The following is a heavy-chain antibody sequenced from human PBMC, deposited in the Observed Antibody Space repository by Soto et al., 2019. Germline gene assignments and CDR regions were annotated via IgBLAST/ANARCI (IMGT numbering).Heavy chain of an antibody. CDR1: GFTFSSYG. J-gene: IGHJ6*02. Sequence: VGSLRLSCAVSGFTFSSYGMHWVRQAPGKGLEWVAFIGYDGSNKYYGKSVKGRFTISRDNSRNTLYLQMSSLRAEDTAVYYCARDVGIQVWLYYAMDVWGQGTTVTVSS. D-gene: IGHD5-18*01. CDR2: IGYDGSNK. V-gene: IGHV3-30*02. CDR3: ARDVGIQVWLYYAMDV.